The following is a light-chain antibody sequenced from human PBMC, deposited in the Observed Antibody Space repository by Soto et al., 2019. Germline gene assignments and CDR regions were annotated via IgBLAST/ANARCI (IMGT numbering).Light chain of an antibody. V-gene: IGLV2-14*01. J-gene: IGLJ2*01. CDR3: SSYTSSSTLEV. Sequence: QSALTQPASVSGSPGQSITISCTGTRRTVGGNNYVSWYQQHPGKAPNLMIYDVSNRPSGVSNRFSGSKSGNTASLTISGLQAEDEADYYCSSYTSSSTLEVFGGGTKLTVL. CDR2: DVS. CDR1: RRTVGGNNY.